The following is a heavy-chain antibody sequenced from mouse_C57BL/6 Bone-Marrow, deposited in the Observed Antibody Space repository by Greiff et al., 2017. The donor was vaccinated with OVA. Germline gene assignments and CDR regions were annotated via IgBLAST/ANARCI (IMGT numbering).Heavy chain of an antibody. Sequence: QVQLQQPGAELVKPGASVKLSCKASGYTFTSYWMHWVKQRPGQGLEWIGMIHPNSGSTNYNEKFKSKATLTVDKSSSTAYMQLSSLTSEDSAVYYCARITTVVGDYAMDYWGQGTSVTGSS. CDR2: IHPNSGST. CDR3: ARITTVVGDYAMDY. J-gene: IGHJ4*01. CDR1: GYTFTSYW. D-gene: IGHD1-1*01. V-gene: IGHV1-64*01.